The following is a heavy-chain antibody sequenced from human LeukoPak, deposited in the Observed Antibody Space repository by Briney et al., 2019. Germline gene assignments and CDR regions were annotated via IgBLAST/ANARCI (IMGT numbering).Heavy chain of an antibody. J-gene: IGHJ5*02. CDR3: ARDFWDDIVVVSWFDP. D-gene: IGHD2-15*01. CDR2: IYTSGST. V-gene: IGHV4-4*07. Sequence: SETLSLTCTVSGGSISSYYWSWIRQPAGKGLEWIGRIYTSGSTNYNPPLKSRVTMSVDTSKNQFSLKLSSVTAADTAVYYCARDFWDDIVVVSWFDPWGQGTLVTVSS. CDR1: GGSISSYY.